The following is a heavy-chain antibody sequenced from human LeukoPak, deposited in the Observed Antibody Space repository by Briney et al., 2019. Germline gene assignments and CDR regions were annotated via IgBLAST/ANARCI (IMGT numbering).Heavy chain of an antibody. V-gene: IGHV3-15*01. CDR3: TTDLGITMIRGVIVS. Sequence: GGSLRLSCVASGFTFSNAWMSWVRQAPGKGLEWVGHIKSRADGETTDFAAPVKGRFTISRDDSKTTLYLQMHSLKTEDTAVYYCTTDLGITMIRGVIVSWGQGTLVTVSS. D-gene: IGHD3-10*01. CDR2: IKSRADGETT. J-gene: IGHJ5*02. CDR1: GFTFSNAW.